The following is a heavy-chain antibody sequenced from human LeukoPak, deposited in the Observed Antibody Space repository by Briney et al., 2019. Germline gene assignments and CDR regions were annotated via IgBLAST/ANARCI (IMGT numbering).Heavy chain of an antibody. Sequence: GGSLRLSCAASGFTFSNAWMSWVRQAPGKGLEWVGRIKSKTDGGTTDYAAPVKGRFTISRDDSKNTLYLQMNSLKTEDTAVYYCTTGPERCSSTSCYAVGVDYWGQGTLVTVPS. CDR1: GFTFSNAW. J-gene: IGHJ4*02. V-gene: IGHV3-15*01. D-gene: IGHD2-2*01. CDR2: IKSKTDGGTT. CDR3: TTGPERCSSTSCYAVGVDY.